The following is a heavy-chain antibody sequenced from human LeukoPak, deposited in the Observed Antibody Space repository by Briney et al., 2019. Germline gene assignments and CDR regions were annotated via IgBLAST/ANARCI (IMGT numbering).Heavy chain of an antibody. V-gene: IGHV3-53*01. CDR3: ARGSGDYDILTGWIPVHFDY. CDR2: IYSGGST. Sequence: GGSLRLSCAASGFTVSSNHMSWVRQAPGKGLEWVSVIYSGGSTYYADSVEGRFTISRDNSKNTLYLQMNSLRAEDTAVYYCARGSGDYDILTGWIPVHFDYWGQGTLVTVSS. D-gene: IGHD3-9*01. CDR1: GFTVSSNH. J-gene: IGHJ4*02.